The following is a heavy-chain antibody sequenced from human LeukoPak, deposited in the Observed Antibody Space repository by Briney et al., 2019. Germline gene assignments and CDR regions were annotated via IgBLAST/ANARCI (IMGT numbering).Heavy chain of an antibody. V-gene: IGHV3-64*01. Sequence: GGSLRLSCAASGFTFSTYAMHWVRQAPGKGLEYVSSITSNGDNTFYANSVKGRFTISRDNSKNTLYLQMGSLRAEDVAVYYCARDRSGSGDYWGQGTLVTVSS. CDR3: ARDRSGSGDY. J-gene: IGHJ4*02. D-gene: IGHD2-15*01. CDR2: ITSNGDNT. CDR1: GFTFSTYA.